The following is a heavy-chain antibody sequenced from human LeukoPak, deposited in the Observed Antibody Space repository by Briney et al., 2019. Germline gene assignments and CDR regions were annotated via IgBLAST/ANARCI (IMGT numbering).Heavy chain of an antibody. J-gene: IGHJ3*02. CDR3: ARRRTRPEAFDI. Sequence: SETLSLTCTVSGDSINNYYWNWIRQPAEKGLEWIGRIYPSGSTNYNPSLGGRVTTSVDTSKNQFSLRLSSVTAADTAIYYCARRRTRPEAFDIWGQGTMVTVSP. V-gene: IGHV4-4*07. CDR2: IYPSGST. CDR1: GDSINNYY. D-gene: IGHD6-6*01.